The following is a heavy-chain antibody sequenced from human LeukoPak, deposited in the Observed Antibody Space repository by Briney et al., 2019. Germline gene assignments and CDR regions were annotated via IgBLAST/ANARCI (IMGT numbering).Heavy chain of an antibody. CDR3: AKDILWFGELTGFDY. Sequence: GGSLSLSCAASGFTFDDYAMHWVRQAPGKGLEWVSGISWNSGSIGYADSVKGRFTISRDNAKNSLYLQMNSLRAEDTALYYCAKDILWFGELTGFDYWGQGTLVTVSS. D-gene: IGHD3-10*01. CDR2: ISWNSGSI. V-gene: IGHV3-9*01. CDR1: GFTFDDYA. J-gene: IGHJ4*02.